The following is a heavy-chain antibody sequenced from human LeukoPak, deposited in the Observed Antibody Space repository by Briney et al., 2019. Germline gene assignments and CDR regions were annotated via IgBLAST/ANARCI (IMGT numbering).Heavy chain of an antibody. J-gene: IGHJ4*02. D-gene: IGHD3-10*01. V-gene: IGHV3-23*01. CDR2: ISNSGGST. Sequence: GGSLRLSCAASGFTLSSYAMSWVRQAPGKGLEWVSVISNSGGSTFYADSVKGRFTISRDNSKNTLYLQMNSLRAEDTAVYYCAKGASGSGTSLYYFDYWGQGTLVTVSS. CDR3: AKGASGSGTSLYYFDY. CDR1: GFTLSSYA.